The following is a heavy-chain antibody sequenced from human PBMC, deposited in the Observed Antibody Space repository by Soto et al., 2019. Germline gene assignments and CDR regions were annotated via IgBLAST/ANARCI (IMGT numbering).Heavy chain of an antibody. CDR2: IYYSGST. D-gene: IGHD3-10*01. V-gene: IGHV4-30-4*01. CDR3: ASYGSGRAIYGMDG. CDR1: GGSISSGDYY. J-gene: IGHJ6*02. Sequence: SETLSLTCTVSGGSISSGDYYWSWIRQPPGKGLEWIGYIYYSGSTYYNPSLKSRVTISVDTSKNQFSLKLSSVTAADTAVYYCASYGSGRAIYGMDGWGQGTTVTVSS.